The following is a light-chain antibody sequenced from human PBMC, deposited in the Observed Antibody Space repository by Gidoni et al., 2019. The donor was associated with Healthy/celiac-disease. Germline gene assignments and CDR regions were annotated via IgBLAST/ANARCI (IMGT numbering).Light chain of an antibody. J-gene: IGLJ1*01. CDR1: SPNIGAGYA. V-gene: IGLV1-40*01. Sequence: QSVLTQPPSVSGAPGQRVTISCPGSSPNIGAGYAVHWYQQLPGTAPKLLIYGNSNRPSGVPDRFSGSKSGTSASLAITGLQAEDEADYYCQSYDSSLSGFYVFGTGTKVTVL. CDR3: QSYDSSLSGFYV. CDR2: GNS.